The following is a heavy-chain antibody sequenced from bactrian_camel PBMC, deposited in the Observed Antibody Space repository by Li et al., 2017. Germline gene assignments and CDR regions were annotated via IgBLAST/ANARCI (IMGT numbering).Heavy chain of an antibody. Sequence: VQLVESGGGSVQAGGSLRLSCQASGYTNNWRYMGWFRQAPGKEREGLAAILSGAKSTIYAASVKGRFTISQDSTKAMVYLQMNSLKPEDTAMYYCAARGPYCYTKLSVADFTYWGQGTQVT. D-gene: IGHD2*01. CDR2: ILSGAKST. V-gene: IGHV3S40*01. CDR1: GYTNNWRY. CDR3: AARGPYCYTKLSVADFTY. J-gene: IGHJ6*01.